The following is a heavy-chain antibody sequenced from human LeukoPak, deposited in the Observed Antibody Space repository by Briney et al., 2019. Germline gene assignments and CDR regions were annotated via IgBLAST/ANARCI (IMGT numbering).Heavy chain of an antibody. J-gene: IGHJ5*02. D-gene: IGHD5-18*01. CDR1: GGSISSYY. V-gene: IGHV4-59*08. Sequence: SETLSLTCTVSGGSISSYYWSWIRQPPGKGLEWIGYIYYSGSTNYNPSLKSRVTISVDTSKNQFSLKLSSVTAADTAVYYCARGYMGGFDPWGQGTQVTVSS. CDR3: ARGYMGGFDP. CDR2: IYYSGST.